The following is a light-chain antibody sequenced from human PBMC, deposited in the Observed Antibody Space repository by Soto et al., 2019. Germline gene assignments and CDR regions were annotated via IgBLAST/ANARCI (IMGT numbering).Light chain of an antibody. Sequence: QSVLTQPPSVSAAPGQKVTISCSGSSSNIGNNYVSWYQQVPGTSPKLLIYDNHQRPSGIPDRFSASKSGTSATLGITGLQTGDEADYYCGTWASSLSAGVFGGGTKVTVL. CDR2: DNH. CDR3: GTWASSLSAGV. V-gene: IGLV1-51*01. CDR1: SSNIGNNY. J-gene: IGLJ3*02.